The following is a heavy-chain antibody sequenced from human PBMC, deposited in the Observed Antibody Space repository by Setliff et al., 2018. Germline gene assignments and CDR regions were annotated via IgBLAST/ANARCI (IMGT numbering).Heavy chain of an antibody. V-gene: IGHV4-39*01. CDR3: ARHEFVGGYYGSVTYRHFDY. Sequence: PSETLSLTCTVSGGSIRSSYYYWGWIRQPPGKGLEWIGSIYYTGTAYYNPSLKSRVTISVDTSKNQFSLQVTSLAATDTALYFCARHEFVGGYYGSVTYRHFDYWGQGILVTVSS. CDR2: IYYTGTA. J-gene: IGHJ4*02. D-gene: IGHD3-10*01. CDR1: GGSIRSSYYY.